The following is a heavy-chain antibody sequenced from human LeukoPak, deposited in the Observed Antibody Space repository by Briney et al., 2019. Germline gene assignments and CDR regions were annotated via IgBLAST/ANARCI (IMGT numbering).Heavy chain of an antibody. Sequence: GGSLRLSCAASGFTFDEYGMSWVRQAQGKGLEWVSGISLNGGATGYADSVKGRFTISRDNSKNTLYLQMNSLRAEDTAVYYCARGPSGYHNTGGQGTLVTVSS. J-gene: IGHJ4*02. CDR3: ARGPSGYHNT. CDR1: GFTFDEYG. D-gene: IGHD5-12*01. V-gene: IGHV3-20*04. CDR2: ISLNGGAT.